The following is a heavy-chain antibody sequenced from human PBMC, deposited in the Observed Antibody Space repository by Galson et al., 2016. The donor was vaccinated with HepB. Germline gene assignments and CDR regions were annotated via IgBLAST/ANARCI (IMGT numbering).Heavy chain of an antibody. V-gene: IGHV3-73*01. CDR2: IRSKANSYAT. Sequence: SLRLSCAASGFTLSDSAMHWVRQASGKGLEWVGRIRSKANSYATAYGASVKGRFTISRDDSENTAYLQMNSMKAEDTAVYYCTTGEAIVGAAYMRDAFDIWGPATIVTVSS. CDR3: TTGEAIVGAAYMRDAFDI. CDR1: GFTLSDSA. D-gene: IGHD2-15*01. J-gene: IGHJ3*02.